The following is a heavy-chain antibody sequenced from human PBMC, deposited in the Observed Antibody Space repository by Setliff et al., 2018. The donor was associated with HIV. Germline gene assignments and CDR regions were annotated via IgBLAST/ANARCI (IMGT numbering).Heavy chain of an antibody. CDR1: GGSISSSTYY. CDR3: ALSRQMATMAFDY. CDR2: IYHSGFT. V-gene: IGHV4-39*01. D-gene: IGHD5-12*01. J-gene: IGHJ4*02. Sequence: PSETLSLTCSVSGGSISSSTYYWGWIRQPPGQGLEWIGSIYHSGFTYHNPSLKSRITLSVDTSKNQFSLKLSSVTAADTAVYYCALSRQMATMAFDYWGQGALVTVSS.